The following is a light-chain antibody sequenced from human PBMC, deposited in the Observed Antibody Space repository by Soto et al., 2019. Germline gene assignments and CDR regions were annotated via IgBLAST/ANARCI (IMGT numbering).Light chain of an antibody. V-gene: IGLV2-8*01. CDR2: EVS. J-gene: IGLJ3*02. CDR1: SSDVGGYNF. Sequence: QSALTQPPSASGPPGQSVTISCTGTSSDVGGYNFVSWYQQHPDKAPKLMIYEVSKRPSGVPDRFSGSKSGNTASLTVSGLQAEDEADYYCSSRATNAGGDNWVFGGGTKLTVL. CDR3: SSRATNAGGDNWV.